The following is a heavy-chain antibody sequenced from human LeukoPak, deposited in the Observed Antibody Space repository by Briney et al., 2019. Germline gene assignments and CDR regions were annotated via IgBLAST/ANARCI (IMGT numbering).Heavy chain of an antibody. Sequence: PGGSLRLSCAASGFTFSSYWMSWVRQAPGKGLEWVANIKQDGSEKYYVDSVKGRFTTSRDNAENSLYLQMNSLRAEDTAVYYCAAGRLHPNWFDPWGQGTLVTVSS. D-gene: IGHD5-24*01. V-gene: IGHV3-7*01. CDR1: GFTFSSYW. J-gene: IGHJ5*02. CDR2: IKQDGSEK. CDR3: AAGRLHPNWFDP.